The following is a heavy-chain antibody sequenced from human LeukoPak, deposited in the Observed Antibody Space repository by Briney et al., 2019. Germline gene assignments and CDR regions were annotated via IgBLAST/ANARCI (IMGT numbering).Heavy chain of an antibody. V-gene: IGHV3-15*01. CDR1: GFTLSNAW. Sequence: GGSLRLSCAASGFTLSNAWMSWVRQAPGKGLEWVGRIKRKTDGGTTDYAAPVKGRFTFLRDDSKNTLDLQMNSLETEDTAVYYCTREYRHSSGWYGAFDIWGQGTMVTVSS. J-gene: IGHJ3*02. CDR3: TREYRHSSGWYGAFDI. CDR2: IKRKTDGGTT. D-gene: IGHD6-19*01.